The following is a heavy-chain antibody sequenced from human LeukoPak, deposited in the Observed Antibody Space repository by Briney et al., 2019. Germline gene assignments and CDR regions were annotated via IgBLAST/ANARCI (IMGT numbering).Heavy chain of an antibody. CDR1: GGSFSGYY. CDR3: ARMGLSSSWYLGWWFDP. Sequence: PSETLSLTCAVYGGSFSGYYWSWIRQPPGKRLEWIGEINHSGSTNYNPSLKSRVTISVDTSRNQCSLKLSSVTAADTAVYYCARMGLSSSWYLGWWFDPWGQGTLVTVSS. J-gene: IGHJ5*02. V-gene: IGHV4-34*01. D-gene: IGHD6-13*01. CDR2: INHSGST.